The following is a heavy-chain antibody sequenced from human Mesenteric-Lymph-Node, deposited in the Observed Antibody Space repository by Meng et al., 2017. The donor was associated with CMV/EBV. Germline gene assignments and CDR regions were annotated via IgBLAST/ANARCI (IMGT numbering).Heavy chain of an antibody. CDR3: AKGVYSGAYSGLFDY. J-gene: IGHJ4*02. CDR1: GFTD. D-gene: IGHD4-23*01. V-gene: IGHV3-23*01. CDR2: ISGSGGST. Sequence: GESLKISCAASGFTDWVRQAPGKGLEWVSGISGSGGSTYYADSVKGRFTVSRDNSENTLFLQMDSLRLEDTAVYYCAKGVYSGAYSGLFDYWGQGALVTVSS.